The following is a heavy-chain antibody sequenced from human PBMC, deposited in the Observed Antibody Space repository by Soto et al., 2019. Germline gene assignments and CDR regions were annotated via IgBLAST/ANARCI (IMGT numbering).Heavy chain of an antibody. D-gene: IGHD1-1*01. CDR2: ISAHNGNT. CDR1: GYTFTSYG. CDR3: ARGRYGDY. V-gene: IGHV1-18*01. Sequence: QVHLVQSGAEVKKPGASVKVSCKASGYTFTSYGITWVRQAPGQGLEWMGWISAHNGNTDYAQKLQGRVIVTRDTSTSTAYMELRSLRYDDTAVYYCARGRYGDYWGQGALVTVS. J-gene: IGHJ4*02.